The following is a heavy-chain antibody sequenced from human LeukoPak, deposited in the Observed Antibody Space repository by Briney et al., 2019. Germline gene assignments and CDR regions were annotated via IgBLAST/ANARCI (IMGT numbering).Heavy chain of an antibody. CDR1: GGSISSYY. J-gene: IGHJ5*02. CDR2: IYTSGST. Sequence: SETLSLTCTVSGGSISSYYWSWVRQPPGKGLEWIGYIYTSGSTNYNPSLKSRLTISVDTSKNQFSLKLNSVTAADTAVYYCASLPRYDNGSAWGQGTLVTVSS. CDR3: ASLPRYDNGSA. D-gene: IGHD5-12*01. V-gene: IGHV4-4*09.